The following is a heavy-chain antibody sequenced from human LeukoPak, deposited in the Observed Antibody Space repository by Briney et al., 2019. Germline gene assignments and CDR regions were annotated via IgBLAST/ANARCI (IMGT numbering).Heavy chain of an antibody. CDR1: GFTFSSYG. J-gene: IGHJ3*01. D-gene: IGHD2-15*01. V-gene: IGHV3-30*18. CDR2: ISYDGRDK. CDR3: AKPRDIDSWAFDV. Sequence: GRSLRLSCAASGFTFSSYGMHWVRQAPGKGLEWVAFISYDGRDKYYADSVKGRFTISRDNSKNTLNLQMNSLRTEDTAVYYCAKPRDIDSWAFDVWGQGTMVTVS.